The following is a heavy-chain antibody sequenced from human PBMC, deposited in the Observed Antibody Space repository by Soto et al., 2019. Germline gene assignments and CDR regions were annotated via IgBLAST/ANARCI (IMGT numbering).Heavy chain of an antibody. D-gene: IGHD2-15*01. J-gene: IGHJ6*03. CDR1: GFTFSSYS. CDR3: ARAGEGYCSGGSCYLADYYRDV. V-gene: IGHV3-21*01. Sequence: EVQLVESGGGLVKPGGSLRLSCAASGFTFSSYSMNWVRQAPGKGLEWVSSISSSSSYIYYADSVKGRFTISRDNAKNARYLQMNSLRAEDTAVYYCARAGEGYCSGGSCYLADYYRDVWGKGTTVTVSS. CDR2: ISSSSSYI.